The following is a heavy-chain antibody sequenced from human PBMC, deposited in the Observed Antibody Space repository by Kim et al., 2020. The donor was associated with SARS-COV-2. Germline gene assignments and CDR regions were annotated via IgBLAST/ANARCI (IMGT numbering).Heavy chain of an antibody. Sequence: SETLSLTCTVSGGSINNYYWSWIRQTPGKGLEWIGYVYYSGITKYNPSLESRVSISVATSKTQFSLRLSSVTAADTAVYYCARSLDYGDPLGDYYYYYVMDVWGQGTTVTVSS. D-gene: IGHD4-17*01. CDR3: ARSLDYGDPLGDYYYYYVMDV. V-gene: IGHV4-59*08. CDR2: VYYSGIT. CDR1: GGSINNYY. J-gene: IGHJ6*02.